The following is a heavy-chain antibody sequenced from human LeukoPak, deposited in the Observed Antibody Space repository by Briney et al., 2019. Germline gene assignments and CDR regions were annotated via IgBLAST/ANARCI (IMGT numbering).Heavy chain of an antibody. Sequence: PGGSLRLSCAASGFTFSSYWMSWVRQAPGKGLEWVANIKQDGSEKYYVDSVEGRFTISRDNAKNSLYLQMNSLRAEDTAVYYCARGGIVGATNWFDPWGQGTLVTVSS. J-gene: IGHJ5*02. CDR3: ARGGIVGATNWFDP. CDR2: IKQDGSEK. CDR1: GFTFSSYW. D-gene: IGHD1-26*01. V-gene: IGHV3-7*01.